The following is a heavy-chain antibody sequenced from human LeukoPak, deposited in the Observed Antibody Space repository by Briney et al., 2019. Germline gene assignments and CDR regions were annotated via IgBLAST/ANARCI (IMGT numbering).Heavy chain of an antibody. CDR1: GGSISSHY. V-gene: IGHV4-59*11. J-gene: IGHJ4*02. CDR3: ASSYSSWNGESLGGFDY. CDR2: IYYSGST. Sequence: PSETLSLTCTVSGGSISSHYWSWIRQPPGKGLEWIGYIYYSGSTNYNPSLKSRVTISVDTSKNQFSLKLSSVTAADTAVYYCASSYSSWNGESLGGFDYWGQGTLVTVSS. D-gene: IGHD6-13*01.